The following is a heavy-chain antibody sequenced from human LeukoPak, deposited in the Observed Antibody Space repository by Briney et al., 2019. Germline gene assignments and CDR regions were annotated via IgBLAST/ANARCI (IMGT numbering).Heavy chain of an antibody. CDR2: IYYSGST. CDR1: GGSISSGDYY. CDR3: ARNLVPAAFDY. V-gene: IGHV4-30-4*08. Sequence: SQTLSLTCTVSGGSISSGDYYWSWIRQPPGKGLGWIGYIYYSGSTYYNPSLKSRVTISVDTSKNQFSLKLSSVTAADTAVYYCARNLVPAAFDYWGQGTLVTVSS. J-gene: IGHJ4*02. D-gene: IGHD2-2*01.